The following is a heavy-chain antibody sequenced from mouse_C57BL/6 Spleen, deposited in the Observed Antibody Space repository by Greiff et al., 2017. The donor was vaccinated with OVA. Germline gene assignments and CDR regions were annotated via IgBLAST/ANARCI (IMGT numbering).Heavy chain of an antibody. CDR3: ARRGSDYYGSSYDYYAMDY. CDR2: IHPNSGST. D-gene: IGHD1-1*01. V-gene: IGHV1-64*01. Sequence: QVQLKQPGAELVKPGASVKLSCKASGYTFTSYWMHWVKQRPGQGLEWIGMIHPNSGSTNYNEKFKSKATLTVDKSSSTAYMQLSSLTSEDSAVYYCARRGSDYYGSSYDYYAMDYWGQGTSVTVSS. CDR1: GYTFTSYW. J-gene: IGHJ4*01.